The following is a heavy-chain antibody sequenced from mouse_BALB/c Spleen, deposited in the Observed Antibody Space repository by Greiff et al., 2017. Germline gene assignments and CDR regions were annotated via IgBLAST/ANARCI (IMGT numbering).Heavy chain of an antibody. J-gene: IGHJ2*01. CDR2: IRNKANGYTT. Sequence: LVESGGGLVQPGGSLRLSCATSGFTFTDYYMSWVRQPPGKALEWLGFIRNKANGYTTEYSASVKGRFTISRDNSQSILYLQMNTLRAEDSATYYCARDNGGFDYWGQGTTLTVSS. CDR1: GFTFTDYY. CDR3: ARDNGGFDY. V-gene: IGHV7-3*02.